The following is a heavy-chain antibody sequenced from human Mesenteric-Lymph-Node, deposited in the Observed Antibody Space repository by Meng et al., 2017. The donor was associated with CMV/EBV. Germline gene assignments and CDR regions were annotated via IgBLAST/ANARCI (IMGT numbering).Heavy chain of an antibody. CDR2: IYYSGIY. CDR1: GGAISSSRYY. D-gene: IGHD2-21*02. CDR3: ARGKLKVVTADY. Sequence: LALREQTPVLVHSSTPLPLLCLVSGGAISSSRYYLGFIRQPPGKGLELIGSIYYSGIYYYNPSIKSRVTISVDTSKNQFSLKLSSVTAADTAVYYCARGKLKVVTADYWGQGTLVTVSS. J-gene: IGHJ4*02. V-gene: IGHV4-39*07.